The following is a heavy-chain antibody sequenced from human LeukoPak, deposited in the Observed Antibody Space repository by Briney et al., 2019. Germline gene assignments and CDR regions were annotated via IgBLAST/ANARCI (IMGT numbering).Heavy chain of an antibody. J-gene: IGHJ4*02. V-gene: IGHV3-9*01. CDR2: ISWNSGSI. CDR1: GFTFDDDA. Sequence: GRSLRLSCAASGFTFDDDAMHWVRQAPGKGLEWVSGISWNSGSIGYADSVKGRFTISRDNAKNSLYLQMNSLRAEDTAVYYCAREIVDSPVYWGQGTLVTVSS. D-gene: IGHD2-21*01. CDR3: AREIVDSPVY.